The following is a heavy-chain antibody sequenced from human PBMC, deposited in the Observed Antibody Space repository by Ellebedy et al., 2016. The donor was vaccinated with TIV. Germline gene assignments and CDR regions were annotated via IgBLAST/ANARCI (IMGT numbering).Heavy chain of an antibody. J-gene: IGHJ4*02. V-gene: IGHV4-34*01. CDR1: GGTFNGYY. D-gene: IGHD1-26*01. Sequence: SETLSLXCAVYGGTFNGYYWSWIRQTPGTGLEWIGEIDYSGSTNYNPSLKSRVTTSVDTSKSQFSLKLRSVTAADTAVYYCARGDMVGAVKPFDYWGQGTLVTVSS. CDR2: IDYSGST. CDR3: ARGDMVGAVKPFDY.